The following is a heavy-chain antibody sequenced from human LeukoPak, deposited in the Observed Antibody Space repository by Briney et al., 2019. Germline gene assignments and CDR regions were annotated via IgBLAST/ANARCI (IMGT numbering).Heavy chain of an antibody. Sequence: SVKVFCKASGGIFSSYAISWVRQAPGQGLEWMGRIITILGIANYAQKFQGRVTITADKSTSTAYMELSSLRSEDTAVYYCARDHATPDAFDIWGQGTMVTVSS. J-gene: IGHJ3*02. V-gene: IGHV1-69*04. D-gene: IGHD5-12*01. CDR2: IITILGIA. CDR3: ARDHATPDAFDI. CDR1: GGIFSSYA.